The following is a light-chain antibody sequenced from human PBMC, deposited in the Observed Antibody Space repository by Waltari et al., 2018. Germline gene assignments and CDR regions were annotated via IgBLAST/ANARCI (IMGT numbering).Light chain of an antibody. V-gene: IGKV1-5*03. J-gene: IGKJ1*01. CDR3: QRYNDYPWA. Sequence: DIQMTQSPSTLSASVGDRVPITCRATQIINSWLAWYQQKPGKAPKLLIHRSSNLESGFPSRFSGSGSGTEFTLTISSLQPDDFATYYCQRYNDYPWAFGQGTKVEIK. CDR2: RSS. CDR1: QIINSW.